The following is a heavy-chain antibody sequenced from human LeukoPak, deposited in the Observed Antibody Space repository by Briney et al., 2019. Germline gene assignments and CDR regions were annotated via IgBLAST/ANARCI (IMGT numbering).Heavy chain of an antibody. CDR2: ISGSGGST. Sequence: PGGSLRLSCAASGFTFSSYAMSWVRQAPGKGLEWVSGISGSGGSTYCADSVKGRFTISRDNSKNTLYLQMNSLRAEDTAGYYCAKAWWGVPAAHDYWGQGTLVTVSS. CDR3: AKAWWGVPAAHDY. J-gene: IGHJ4*02. V-gene: IGHV3-23*01. D-gene: IGHD2-2*01. CDR1: GFTFSSYA.